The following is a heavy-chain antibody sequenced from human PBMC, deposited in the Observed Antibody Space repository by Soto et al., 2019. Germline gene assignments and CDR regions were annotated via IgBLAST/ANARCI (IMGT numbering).Heavy chain of an antibody. Sequence: GASVKVSCKASGYTFTSYGIHWVRQAPGQRLEWMGWINAANGDTKYSPKFQGRVTIIRDTSASTAYMELSSLRSEDTAVYYCVRRHVSATGIDWFDPWGQGTLVTVS. J-gene: IGHJ5*02. V-gene: IGHV1-3*01. CDR2: INAANGDT. CDR3: VRRHVSATGIDWFDP. D-gene: IGHD6-13*01. CDR1: GYTFTSYG.